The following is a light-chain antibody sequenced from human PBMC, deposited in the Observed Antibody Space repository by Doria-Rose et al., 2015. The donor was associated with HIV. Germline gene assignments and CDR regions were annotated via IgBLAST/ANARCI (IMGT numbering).Light chain of an antibody. CDR3: QQYYGTPS. Sequence: DIRVTQSPESLGMSLGGRATLNCQSNQSLLYTSKNYLAWYQQKPGQPPKLLIYWASTRQSGVPARFSGSGSGTDSTLTISSLEAEDVAVYYCQQYYGTPSFGPGTTVDIK. CDR2: WAS. CDR1: QSLLYTSKNY. V-gene: IGKV4-1*01. J-gene: IGKJ3*01.